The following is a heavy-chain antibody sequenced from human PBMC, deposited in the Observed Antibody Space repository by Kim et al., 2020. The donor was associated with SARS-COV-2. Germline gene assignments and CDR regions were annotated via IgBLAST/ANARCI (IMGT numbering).Heavy chain of an antibody. CDR3: ARDDFWSGYLRF. CDR2: T. D-gene: IGHD3-3*01. J-gene: IGHJ4*02. V-gene: IGHV3-49*02. Sequence: TEYAASVKGRFTISRDDSKSIAYLQMNSLKTEDTAVYYCARDDFWSGYLRFWGQGTLVTVSS.